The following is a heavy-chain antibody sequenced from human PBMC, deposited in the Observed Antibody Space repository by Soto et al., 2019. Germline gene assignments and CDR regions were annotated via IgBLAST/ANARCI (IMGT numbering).Heavy chain of an antibody. CDR2: IIPIFDAT. V-gene: IGHV1-69*01. CDR3: ARDLASVSGS. Sequence: QVQMVQSGAEVKKPGSSARVSCKVSGGTFSRHSISGVRQAPGQGREWMGGIIPIFDATQYASKVQGRLTITAEETTPTVDMDLSGLRPGDTAIYYCARDLASVSGSWGQGTLVTVS. J-gene: IGHJ4*02. CDR1: GGTFSRHS. D-gene: IGHD5-12*01.